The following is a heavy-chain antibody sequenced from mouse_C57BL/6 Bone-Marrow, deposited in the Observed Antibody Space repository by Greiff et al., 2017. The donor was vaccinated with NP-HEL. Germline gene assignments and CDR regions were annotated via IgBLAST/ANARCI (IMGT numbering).Heavy chain of an antibody. CDR3: ARRGNPYAMDY. V-gene: IGHV1-82*01. J-gene: IGHJ4*01. CDR2: IYPGDGDT. CDR1: GYAFSSSW. Sequence: QVQLQQSGPELVKPGASVKISCKASGYAFSSSWMNWVKQRPGKGLEWIGRIYPGDGDTNYNGKFKGKATLTADKSSSKAYMQLSSLTSEDSAVYFCARRGNPYAMDYWGQGTSVTVSS. D-gene: IGHD2-1*01.